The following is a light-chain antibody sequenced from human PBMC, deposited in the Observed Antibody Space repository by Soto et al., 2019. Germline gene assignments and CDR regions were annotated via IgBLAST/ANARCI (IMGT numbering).Light chain of an antibody. CDR1: QSISSY. Sequence: DIQMTQSPSSLSASVGDRVTITCRASQSISSYLIWYQQKPGKAPKLLIYAASISQSGVPSRFSGSGSGTDFTLTISSLQPEDVATYYCQQSYSTPLTFGGGTKVEIK. CDR2: AAS. V-gene: IGKV1-39*01. J-gene: IGKJ4*01. CDR3: QQSYSTPLT.